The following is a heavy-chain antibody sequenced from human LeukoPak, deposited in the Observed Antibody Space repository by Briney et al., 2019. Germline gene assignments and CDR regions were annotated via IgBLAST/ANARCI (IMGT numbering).Heavy chain of an antibody. CDR1: GFTFSSYA. V-gene: IGHV3-33*08. Sequence: GGSLRLSCAASGFTFSSYAMHWVRQAPGKGLEWVAVIWYDGSNKYYADSVKGRFTISRDNSKNTLYLQMNSLRAEDTAVYYCARGPRGYSYGYLLDYWGQGTLVTVSS. CDR3: ARGPRGYSYGYLLDY. D-gene: IGHD5-18*01. J-gene: IGHJ4*02. CDR2: IWYDGSNK.